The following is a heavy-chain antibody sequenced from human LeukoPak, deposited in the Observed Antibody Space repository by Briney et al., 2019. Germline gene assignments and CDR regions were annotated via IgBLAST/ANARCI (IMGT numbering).Heavy chain of an antibody. J-gene: IGHJ3*02. CDR1: GYTLTSYG. D-gene: IGHD1-26*01. V-gene: IGHV1-18*01. CDR3: ARVGYRGSYSLDDAFDI. Sequence: ASVKVSCKASGYTLTSYGISWVRQAPGQGLEWMGWIRVYNGNTNYAQKLQGRVTMTTDTSTSTAFMELRSLRSDDTAVYYCARVGYRGSYSLDDAFDIWGQGTMVTVSS. CDR2: IRVYNGNT.